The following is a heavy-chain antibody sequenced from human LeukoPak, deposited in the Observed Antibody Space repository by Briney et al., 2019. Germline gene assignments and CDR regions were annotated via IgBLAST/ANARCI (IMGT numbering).Heavy chain of an antibody. J-gene: IGHJ4*02. CDR1: GGSISSYY. D-gene: IGHD3-22*01. CDR3: ARGDYYDSSVLDY. Sequence: SETLSLTCTVSGGSISSYYWSWIRQPPGKGLEWIGYIYYSGSTNYNPSLKSRVTISVDTSKNQLSLKLSSVTAADTAVYYCARGDYYDSSVLDYWGQGTLVTVSS. V-gene: IGHV4-59*08. CDR2: IYYSGST.